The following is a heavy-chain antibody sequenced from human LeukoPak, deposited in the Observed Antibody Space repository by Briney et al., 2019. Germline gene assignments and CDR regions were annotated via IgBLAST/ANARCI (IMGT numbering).Heavy chain of an antibody. CDR1: GGSISSGGYY. CDR3: ARLYGSGSYYNVRYFDY. V-gene: IGHV4-31*03. CDR2: IYYSGST. Sequence: SETLSLTCTVSGGSISSGGYYWSWIRQHPGKGLEWIGYIYYSGSTYYNPSLKSRVTISVDTSKNQFSLKLSSVTAADTAVYYCARLYGSGSYYNVRYFDYWGRGTLVTVSS. J-gene: IGHJ4*02. D-gene: IGHD3-10*01.